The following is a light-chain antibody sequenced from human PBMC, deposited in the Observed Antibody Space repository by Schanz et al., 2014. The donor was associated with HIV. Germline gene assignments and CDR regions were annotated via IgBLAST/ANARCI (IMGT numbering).Light chain of an antibody. CDR1: QSVGGSQ. CDR3: QHYGDSRGT. Sequence: EIVLTQSPGRLSLSPGERATLSCRASQSVGGSQLAWFQLKRGQPPRLLIYATSFRAVGIPDRFSGSGSETDFTLTIGGLEPEDFAVYYCQHYGDSRGTFGGGTEVDIK. CDR2: ATS. V-gene: IGKV3-20*01. J-gene: IGKJ4*01.